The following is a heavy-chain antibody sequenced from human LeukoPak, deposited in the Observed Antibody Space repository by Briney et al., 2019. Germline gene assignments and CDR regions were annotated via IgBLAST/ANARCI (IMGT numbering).Heavy chain of an antibody. Sequence: GGSLRLSCAASGFAFSQFTVHWVRQAPGKGLEWVAVISHDGSHIYYADSVRGRVTISRDKSRSTLFLQMNSLRADDTGVYHCARVGYNFNLGNAFDVWGQGTVVTVSS. CDR3: ARVGYNFNLGNAFDV. V-gene: IGHV3-30-3*01. CDR1: GFAFSQFT. D-gene: IGHD1-20*01. CDR2: ISHDGSHI. J-gene: IGHJ3*01.